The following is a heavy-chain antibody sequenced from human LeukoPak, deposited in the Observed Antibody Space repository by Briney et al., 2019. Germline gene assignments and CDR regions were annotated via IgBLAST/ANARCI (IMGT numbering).Heavy chain of an antibody. V-gene: IGHV1-2*02. J-gene: IGHJ4*02. CDR1: GYTFTDYY. CDR3: AREIRGYSCDY. D-gene: IGHD5-18*01. Sequence: ASVKVSCKASGYTFTDYYMHLVRQAPGQGLEWMGWINPNSGGTNYAQRFQGRVTMTRGTSISTAYMEVSRLRSDDTAVYYCAREIRGYSCDYWGQGTLVTVSS. CDR2: INPNSGGT.